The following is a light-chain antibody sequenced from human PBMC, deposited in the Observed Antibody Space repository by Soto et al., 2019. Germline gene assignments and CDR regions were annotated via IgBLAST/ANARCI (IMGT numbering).Light chain of an antibody. V-gene: IGKV3-15*01. J-gene: IGKJ2*01. CDR1: QTISSN. Sequence: EIVMTQSPATLSVSPGERATLSCRASQTISSNLAWYQQKPGPAPRLLIHGASTRATGVPARFSASGSGTEFTLTITSLQSEDFAVYYCQQYHNWPPQYTFGQGTQLQIK. CDR2: GAS. CDR3: QQYHNWPPQYT.